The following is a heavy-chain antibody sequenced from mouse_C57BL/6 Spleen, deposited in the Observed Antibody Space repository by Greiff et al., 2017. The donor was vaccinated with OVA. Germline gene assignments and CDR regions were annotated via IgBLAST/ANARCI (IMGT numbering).Heavy chain of an antibody. CDR3: AIFYYEYFAWFAY. J-gene: IGHJ3*01. V-gene: IGHV1-50*01. Sequence: QVQLQQPGAELVKPGASVKLSCKASGYTFTSYWMQWVKQRPGQGLEWIGEIDPSDSYTNYNQKFKGKATLTVDTSSSTAYMQLSSLTSEDSAVYYCAIFYYEYFAWFAYWGQGTLVTVSA. CDR1: GYTFTSYW. CDR2: IDPSDSYT. D-gene: IGHD2-4*01.